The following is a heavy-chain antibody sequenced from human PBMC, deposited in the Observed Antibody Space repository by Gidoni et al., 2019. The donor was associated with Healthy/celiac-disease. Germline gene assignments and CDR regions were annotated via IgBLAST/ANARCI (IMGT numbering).Heavy chain of an antibody. D-gene: IGHD6-13*01. CDR1: GGSISSGGYY. J-gene: IGHJ5*02. V-gene: IGHV4-31*03. Sequence: QVQLQESGPGLVKPSQTLSLTCTVSGGSISSGGYYWSWIRQHPGKGLEWIGYIYYSGSTYYNPSLKSRVTISVDTSKNQFSLKLSSVTAADTAVYYCARDYSSSWYGVGWFDPWGQGTLVTVSS. CDR2: IYYSGST. CDR3: ARDYSSSWYGVGWFDP.